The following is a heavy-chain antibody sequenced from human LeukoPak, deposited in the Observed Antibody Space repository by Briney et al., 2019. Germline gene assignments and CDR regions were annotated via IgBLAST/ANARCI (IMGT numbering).Heavy chain of an antibody. CDR3: ARDPETYYYDSSGYYPFDY. CDR2: INPNSGGT. CDR1: GYTFTGYY. V-gene: IGHV1-2*06. Sequence: ASVKVSCKASGYTFTGYYMHWVRQAPGQGLEWMGRINPNSGGTNYAQKFHGRVTMTRDTSISTAYMELSRLRSDDTAVYYCARDPETYYYDSSGYYPFDYWGQGTRVTVSS. J-gene: IGHJ4*02. D-gene: IGHD3-22*01.